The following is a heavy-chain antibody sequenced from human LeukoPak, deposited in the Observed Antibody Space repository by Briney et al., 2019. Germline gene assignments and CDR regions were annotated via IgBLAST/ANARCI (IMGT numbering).Heavy chain of an antibody. CDR1: GGSISSSSYY. CDR2: IYYSGST. Sequence: SETLSLTCTVSGGSISSSSYYWGWIRQPPGKGLEWIGSIYYSGSTYYNPSLKSRVTISVDTSKNQFSLKLSSVTAADTAVYYCARSLANTIFGVPIDYWGQGTLVTVSS. CDR3: ARSLANTIFGVPIDY. V-gene: IGHV4-39*01. D-gene: IGHD3-3*01. J-gene: IGHJ4*02.